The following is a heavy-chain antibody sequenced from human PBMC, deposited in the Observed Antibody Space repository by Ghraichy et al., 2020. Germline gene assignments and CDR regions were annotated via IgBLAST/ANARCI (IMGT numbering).Heavy chain of an antibody. D-gene: IGHD3-3*01. J-gene: IGHJ5*02. CDR1: GGSISSSSYY. V-gene: IGHV4-39*01. CDR3: AADTIFGVVIIPRCWFDP. Sequence: SETLSLTCTVSGGSISSSSYYWGWIRQPPGKGLEWIGSIYYSGSTYYNPSLKSRVTISVDTSKNQFSLKLSSVTAADTAVYYCAADTIFGVVIIPRCWFDPWGQGTLVTVSS. CDR2: IYYSGST.